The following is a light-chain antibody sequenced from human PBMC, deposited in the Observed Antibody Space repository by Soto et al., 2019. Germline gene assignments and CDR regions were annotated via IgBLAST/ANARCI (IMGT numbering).Light chain of an antibody. V-gene: IGKV1D-13*01. CDR1: QGISSA. CDR2: DAS. CDR3: QQFNNYPPLYT. Sequence: AIPLTQSPSSLSASVGDRVTITCRASQGISSALAWYQQKPGKAPKLLIYDASSLESGVPSRFSGSGSGTDFTLTISSLQPEDFATYYCQQFNNYPPLYTFGQGTKLEIK. J-gene: IGKJ2*01.